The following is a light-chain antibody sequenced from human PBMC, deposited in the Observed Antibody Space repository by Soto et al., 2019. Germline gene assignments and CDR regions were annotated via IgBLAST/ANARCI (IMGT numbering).Light chain of an antibody. V-gene: IGKV1-13*02. J-gene: IGKJ2*01. Sequence: AIQLTQSPSSLAASTGDRVTITCRASQGIASGLAWYQQKPGKAPKLLIQDASSLESGVPSRFSGSGSGTDFTLTISRLEPEDFAVYYCQQFGRSPSMYTFGQGTKLEIK. CDR1: QGIASG. CDR3: QQFGRSPSMYT. CDR2: DAS.